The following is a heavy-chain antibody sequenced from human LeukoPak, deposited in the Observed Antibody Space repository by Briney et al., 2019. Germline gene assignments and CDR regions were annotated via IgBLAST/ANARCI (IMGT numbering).Heavy chain of an antibody. CDR2: IWDDGSNK. V-gene: IGHV3-33*08. Sequence: GGSLRLSCAASGFTFSSYAMHWVRQAPGKGLEWGAVIWDDGSNKYYADSVKGRFTISRDNSKNTLYLQMNSLRAEDTAVYYCARDPSIAEAGTLIDYWGQGTLVTVSS. CDR3: ARDPSIAEAGTLIDY. D-gene: IGHD6-13*01. J-gene: IGHJ4*02. CDR1: GFTFSSYA.